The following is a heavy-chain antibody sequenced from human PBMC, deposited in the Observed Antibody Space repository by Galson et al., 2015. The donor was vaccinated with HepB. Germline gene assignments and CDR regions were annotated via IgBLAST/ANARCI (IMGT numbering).Heavy chain of an antibody. V-gene: IGHV3-74*01. CDR1: GFTFGSYW. CDR3: ATSMTTVTPYY. CDR2: VSGDGSST. J-gene: IGHJ4*02. Sequence: SLRLSCAASGFTFGSYWMHWVRQVPGEGLVWVSRVSGDGSSTTYADSVKGRFTISRDNARNTLYLQMNSLRVEDTAVYYCATSMTTVTPYYWGQGTLVTVSS. D-gene: IGHD4-17*01.